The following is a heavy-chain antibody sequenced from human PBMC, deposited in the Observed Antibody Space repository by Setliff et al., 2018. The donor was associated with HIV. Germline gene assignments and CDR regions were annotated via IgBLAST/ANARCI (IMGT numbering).Heavy chain of an antibody. J-gene: IGHJ4*01. Sequence: PGGSLRLSCAASGFTLDEYAMSWVRQAPGKGLEWVSVISGSGGSTFYADSVKGRFTISRDNSKNTLYLQMNGLRVEDTAVYYCAKGGISGGAYPPYYFDYWGHGTLVTVSS. D-gene: IGHD2-15*01. CDR1: GFTLDEYA. CDR3: AKGGISGGAYPPYYFDY. V-gene: IGHV3-23*01. CDR2: ISGSGGST.